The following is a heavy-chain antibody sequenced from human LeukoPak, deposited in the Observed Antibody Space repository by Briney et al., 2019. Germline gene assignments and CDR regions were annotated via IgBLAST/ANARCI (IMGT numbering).Heavy chain of an antibody. CDR2: IYYSGST. J-gene: IGHJ5*02. Sequence: SETLSLTCTVSGGSISSSSYYWGWIRQSPGKGLEWIGSIYYSGSTYYSPSLKSRVTISVDTSKNQFSLKLSSVTAADTAVYYCARHSSLRSPTTPWGQGTLVTVSS. V-gene: IGHV4-39*01. D-gene: IGHD1-7*01. CDR3: ARHSSLRSPTTP. CDR1: GGSISSSSYY.